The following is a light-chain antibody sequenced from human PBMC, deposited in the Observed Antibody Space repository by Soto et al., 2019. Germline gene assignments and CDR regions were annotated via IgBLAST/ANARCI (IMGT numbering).Light chain of an antibody. Sequence: QSALTQPASVSGSPGQAITISCTGTSTNVGGYNYVSWYQQHPGKAPKLIIYDGSNRPSGVSNRFSGSKSGNTASLAISGLQAEDEADYYCRSYTSSRTVVFGGGTQLTVL. J-gene: IGLJ2*01. CDR2: DGS. V-gene: IGLV2-14*01. CDR3: RSYTSSRTVV. CDR1: STNVGGYNY.